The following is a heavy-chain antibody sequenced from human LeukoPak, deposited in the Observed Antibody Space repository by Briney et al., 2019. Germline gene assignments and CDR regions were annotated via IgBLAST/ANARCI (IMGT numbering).Heavy chain of an antibody. D-gene: IGHD3-10*01. CDR2: IYYSGST. CDR3: ARGLWGGSGVLSPPYYYYYMDV. J-gene: IGHJ6*03. V-gene: IGHV4-59*01. Sequence: SETLSLTCTVSGGSISSYYWSWIRQPPGKGLEWIGYIYYSGSTNYNPSLKSRVTISVDTSKNQFSLKLSSVTAADTAVSYCARGLWGGSGVLSPPYYYYYMDVWGKGTTVTISS. CDR1: GGSISSYY.